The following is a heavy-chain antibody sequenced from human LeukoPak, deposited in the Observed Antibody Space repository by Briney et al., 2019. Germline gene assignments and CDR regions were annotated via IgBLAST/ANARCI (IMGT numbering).Heavy chain of an antibody. J-gene: IGHJ4*02. CDR1: GFTFSSYG. D-gene: IGHD3-22*01. V-gene: IGHV3-30*18. Sequence: GGSLRLSCAASGFTFSSYGMHWVRQAPGKGLEWVAVISYDGSNKYYADSVKGRFTISRDNSKNTLYLQMNSLRAEDTAVYYCAKEGYYYDSSGYPAYWGQGTLVTASS. CDR3: AKEGYYYDSSGYPAY. CDR2: ISYDGSNK.